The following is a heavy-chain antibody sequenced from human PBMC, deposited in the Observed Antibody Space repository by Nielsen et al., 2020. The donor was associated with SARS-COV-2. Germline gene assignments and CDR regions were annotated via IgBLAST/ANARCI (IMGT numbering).Heavy chain of an antibody. Sequence: GESLKISCAASGFTFDDYAMHWVRQAPGKGLEWVAGISYDGNNKYYTDSVKGRFTISRDNAKNSLYLQMNSLRAEDTALYYCAASGESSFDPWGQGTLVTVSS. CDR2: ISYDGNNK. D-gene: IGHD3-16*02. J-gene: IGHJ5*02. V-gene: IGHV3-30*03. CDR3: AASGESSFDP. CDR1: GFTFDDYA.